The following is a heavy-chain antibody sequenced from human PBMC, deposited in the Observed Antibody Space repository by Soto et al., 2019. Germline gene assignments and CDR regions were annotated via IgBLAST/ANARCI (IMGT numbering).Heavy chain of an antibody. CDR1: GGSISSGDYY. J-gene: IGHJ4*02. CDR2: IYYSGST. Sequence: SETLSLTCTVSGGSISSGDYYWSWIRQPPGKGLEWIGYIYYSGSTYYNPSLKSRVTISVDTSKNQFSLKLSSVTAADTAVYYCARDSGSTAYFDYWGQGTLVPVSS. CDR3: ARDSGSTAYFDY. V-gene: IGHV4-30-4*01. D-gene: IGHD3-22*01.